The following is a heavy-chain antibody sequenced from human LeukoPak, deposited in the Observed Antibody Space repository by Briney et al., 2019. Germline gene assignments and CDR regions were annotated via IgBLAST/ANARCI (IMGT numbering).Heavy chain of an antibody. CDR1: GFIFSDHF. V-gene: IGHV3-72*01. Sequence: GGSLRLSCAASGFIFSDHFLDWVRQAPGKGLEWLGRSRNKANSYTTEYAASVKGRFTISRDDSKNSLYLQMNSLKTEDTAVYYCARDSGSYYFDYWGQGTLVTVSS. CDR3: ARDSGSYYFDY. J-gene: IGHJ4*02. CDR2: SRNKANSYTT. D-gene: IGHD1-26*01.